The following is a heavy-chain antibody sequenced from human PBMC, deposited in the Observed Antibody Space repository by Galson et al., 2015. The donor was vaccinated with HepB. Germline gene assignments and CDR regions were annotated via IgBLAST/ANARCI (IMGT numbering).Heavy chain of an antibody. D-gene: IGHD3-3*01. Sequence: SETLSLTCTVSGDSVGRSNSYWGWIRQPPGKGLEWIGSVLSSGSANYNPSLKSRVTISLDTSRNRFSLKLSSVTAADTAVYYCARAVYYDFWNGFGPWGQGTLVTVSS. J-gene: IGHJ5*02. V-gene: IGHV4-39*07. CDR2: VLSSGSA. CDR1: GDSVGRSNSY. CDR3: ARAVYYDFWNGFGP.